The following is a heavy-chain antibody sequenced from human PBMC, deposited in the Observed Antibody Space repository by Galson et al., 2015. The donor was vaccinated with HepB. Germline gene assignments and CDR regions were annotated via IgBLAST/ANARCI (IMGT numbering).Heavy chain of an antibody. CDR1: GFSFSDYW. CDR3: VRDRTYKGGNFFDL. Sequence: SLRLSCAASGFSFSDYWMSWIRQAPGKRPEWVANIRYDEYEYYYADFVKGRFTISRDNARNSVFLQMSSLRRDDTAIYYCVRDRTYKGGNFFDLWGLGALVTVSS. V-gene: IGHV3-7*03. CDR2: IRYDEYEY. D-gene: IGHD3-10*01. J-gene: IGHJ4*02.